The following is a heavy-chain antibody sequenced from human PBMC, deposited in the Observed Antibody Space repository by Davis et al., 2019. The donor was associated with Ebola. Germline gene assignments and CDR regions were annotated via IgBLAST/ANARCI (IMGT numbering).Heavy chain of an antibody. CDR1: VYTFSRYA. Sequence: ASVPVSCMASVYTFSRYAMHWVRQAPGQRLEWMGWINAGNGHTKYSQKFQGRVTVTRDTSASTAYMELSSLRSEDTAVYYCARWGCGYYEHYGLDVWGQGTTVTVSS. J-gene: IGHJ6*02. V-gene: IGHV1-3*01. CDR2: INAGNGHT. D-gene: IGHD2-8*02. CDR3: ARWGCGYYEHYGLDV.